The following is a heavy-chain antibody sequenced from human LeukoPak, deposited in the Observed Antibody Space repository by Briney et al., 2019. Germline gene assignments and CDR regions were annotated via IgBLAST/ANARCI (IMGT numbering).Heavy chain of an antibody. Sequence: SETLSLTCTVSGGSISSYYWSWIRQLPGKGLEWIGYIYYSGSTNYNPSLKSRVTISVDTSKNQFSLKLSSVTAADTAVYYCARHLRQRSYYDSSGAFDYWGQGTLVAVSS. CDR3: ARHLRQRSYYDSSGAFDY. CDR2: IYYSGST. J-gene: IGHJ4*02. CDR1: GGSISSYY. D-gene: IGHD3-22*01. V-gene: IGHV4-59*08.